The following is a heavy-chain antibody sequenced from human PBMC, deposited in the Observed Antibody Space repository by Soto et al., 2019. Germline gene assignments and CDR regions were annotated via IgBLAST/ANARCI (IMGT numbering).Heavy chain of an antibody. CDR1: GFTFDDYA. J-gene: IGHJ4*02. CDR2: ISWNSDST. Sequence: EVHLVESGGGLVQPGRSLRLSCAASGFTFDDYAMHWARQAPGKGLEWVSGISWNSDSTGYADSVKGRFTISRDNAKNSLFLQMNSLRAEDTALYFCAKDTYIIVGGTHIDFWGRGTLVSVSS. D-gene: IGHD1-26*01. CDR3: AKDTYIIVGGTHIDF. V-gene: IGHV3-9*01.